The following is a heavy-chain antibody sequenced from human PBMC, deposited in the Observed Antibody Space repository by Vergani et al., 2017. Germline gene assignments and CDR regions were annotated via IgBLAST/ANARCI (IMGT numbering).Heavy chain of an antibody. Sequence: QVQLVESGGGVVQPGRSLRLSCVMSGFTVTNYAIFWVRQAPGKGLAWVSVIWHDGGNKHFADSVAGRFAISRDDSKKTVYLEMTNLRAEDTALYYCVRDRYEGTSPYNGRLLGHWGQGTRVTVSS. CDR3: VRDRYEGTSPYNGRLLGH. CDR1: GFTVTNYA. CDR2: IWHDGGNK. D-gene: IGHD1-1*01. J-gene: IGHJ4*02. V-gene: IGHV3-33*01.